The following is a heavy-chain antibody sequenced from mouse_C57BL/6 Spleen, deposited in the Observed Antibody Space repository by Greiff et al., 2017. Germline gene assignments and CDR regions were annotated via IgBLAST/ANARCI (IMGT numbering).Heavy chain of an antibody. CDR1: GYTFTDYY. Sequence: QVQLQQSGAELVRPGASVKLSCKASGYTFTDYYINWVKQRPGQGLEWIARIYPGSGNTYYNEKFKGKATLTAEKSSSTAYMQLSSLTSEDSAVYFCARQTRNYGSSYGAMDYWGQGTSVTVSS. J-gene: IGHJ4*01. CDR3: ARQTRNYGSSYGAMDY. V-gene: IGHV1-76*01. D-gene: IGHD1-1*01. CDR2: IYPGSGNT.